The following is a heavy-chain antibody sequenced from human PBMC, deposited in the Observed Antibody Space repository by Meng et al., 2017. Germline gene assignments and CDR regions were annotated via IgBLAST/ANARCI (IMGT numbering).Heavy chain of an antibody. D-gene: IGHD5-12*01. CDR2: INHSGST. V-gene: IGHV4-34*01. J-gene: IGHJ5*02. Sequence: VLLRHWGAGCIRPSESLSLTWAVYGGSFSGYDWSSIRQLSWKGLEWIGEINHSGSTNYNPSLKSRVTISVGTSKNQFSLKLSSVTAADTAVYYCASKGGLSTYNWFDPWGQGTLVTVSS. CDR1: GGSFSGYD. CDR3: ASKGGLSTYNWFDP.